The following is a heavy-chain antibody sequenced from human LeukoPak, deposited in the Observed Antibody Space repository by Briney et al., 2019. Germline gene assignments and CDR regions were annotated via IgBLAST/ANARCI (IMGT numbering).Heavy chain of an antibody. V-gene: IGHV1-8*01. Sequence: ASVKVSCKASGYTFTSYDINWVRQAAGQGLEWMGWMNPNSGNTGYAQKFQGRVTMTRNTSISTAYMELSSLRSEDTAVYYCARALEDIVVVPAAIDYWGQGTLVTVSS. CDR3: ARALEDIVVVPAAIDY. CDR2: MNPNSGNT. CDR1: GYTFTSYD. D-gene: IGHD2-2*01. J-gene: IGHJ4*02.